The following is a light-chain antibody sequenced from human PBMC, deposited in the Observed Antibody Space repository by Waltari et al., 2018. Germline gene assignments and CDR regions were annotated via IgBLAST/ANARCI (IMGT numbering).Light chain of an antibody. CDR1: QGIRND. V-gene: IGKV1-6*01. Sequence: AIQITQSPSSLSASVGDRVTITCRASQGIRNDLGWYQQKPGKAPKLLIYGASSLQSGVPSRFSGSGSDTDFTLTISSLQPEDFATYYCLQDYNDPYTFGQGTKLEIK. CDR3: LQDYNDPYT. CDR2: GAS. J-gene: IGKJ2*01.